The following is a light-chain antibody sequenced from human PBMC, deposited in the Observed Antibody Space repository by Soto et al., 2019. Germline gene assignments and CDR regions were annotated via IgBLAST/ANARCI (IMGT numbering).Light chain of an antibody. CDR3: QQYYHWRT. V-gene: IGKV3-15*01. Sequence: EIVMTQSPAILSVSPGETGTLSCRASQNIGTKLAWYQPKPGQAPRLLMYDVSARASAATARFSGSGSGSEFTLTISSLQSEDFAIYFCQQYYHWRTFGQGTKVDIK. J-gene: IGKJ1*01. CDR1: QNIGTK. CDR2: DVS.